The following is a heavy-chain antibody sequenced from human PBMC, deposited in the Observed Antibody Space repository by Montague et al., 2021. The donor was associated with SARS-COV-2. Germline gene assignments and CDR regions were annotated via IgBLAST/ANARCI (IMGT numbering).Heavy chain of an antibody. CDR3: ARDGYSSGWNGLHWFDP. D-gene: IGHD6-25*01. Sequence: SQTLSLTCTVSIGSISSGSNYWSWIRQPAGKGLEWIGRIYTSGSTNYNPSLKSRVTISVDTSKSQFSLKLSSVTAADTAVYYCARDGYSSGWNGLHWFDPGGQGTLVTVSS. V-gene: IGHV4-61*02. CDR1: IGSISSGSNY. CDR2: IYTSGST. J-gene: IGHJ5*02.